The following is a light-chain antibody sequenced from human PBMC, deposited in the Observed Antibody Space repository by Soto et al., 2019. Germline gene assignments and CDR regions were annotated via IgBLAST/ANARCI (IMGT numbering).Light chain of an antibody. CDR3: QSYDSSLGVSYV. Sequence: QSVLTQPPSVSGAPGQRVTISCTGSSSNIGAGFAVRWYQQLPGAAPKLLIYGNINRPSGVPDRFPGSKSGTSASLAISGLQSEDEADYYCQSYDSSLGVSYVFGTGTKVTVL. CDR2: GNI. V-gene: IGLV1-40*01. CDR1: SSNIGAGFA. J-gene: IGLJ1*01.